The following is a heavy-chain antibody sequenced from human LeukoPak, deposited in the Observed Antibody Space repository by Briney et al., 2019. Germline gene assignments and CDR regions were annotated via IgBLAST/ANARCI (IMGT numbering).Heavy chain of an antibody. CDR2: IPYDGSNK. D-gene: IGHD1-26*01. J-gene: IGHJ3*02. V-gene: IGHV3-30*02. CDR1: GFTFSTYG. CDR3: AKGSLVGGTSRAFDM. Sequence: GGSLRLSCAASGFTFSTYGMHWVRQAPGKGLERVAFIPYDGSNKYYADSLKGQFTISRDNSKNTLYLQMNSLRAEDAAVYYCAKGSLVGGTSRAFDMWGQGTMVTVSS.